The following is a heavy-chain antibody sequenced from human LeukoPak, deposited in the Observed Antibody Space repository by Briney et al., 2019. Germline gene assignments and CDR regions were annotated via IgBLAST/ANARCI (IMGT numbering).Heavy chain of an antibody. D-gene: IGHD6-13*01. CDR1: GYTLTELS. CDR2: FDPEDGET. Sequence: ASVKVSCKVSGYTLTELSMHWVRQAPGKGLEWMGGFDPEDGETIYAQKFQGRVTMTEDTSTDTAYMELSSLRSEDTAVYYCATPLKPGIAAAGTPREDYFDYWGQGTLVTVSS. CDR3: ATPLKPGIAAAGTPREDYFDY. V-gene: IGHV1-24*01. J-gene: IGHJ4*02.